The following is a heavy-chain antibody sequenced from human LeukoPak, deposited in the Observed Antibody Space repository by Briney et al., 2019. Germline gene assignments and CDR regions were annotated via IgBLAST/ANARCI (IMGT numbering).Heavy chain of an antibody. D-gene: IGHD5-24*01. J-gene: IGHJ4*02. CDR3: VKVQDGSTFDY. Sequence: GGSLRLSCTASGFTFSSYAMYWVRQAPGKGPEYVSSISSNGAGTLYADSVKGRFTISRDNSRNTLYLQMSSLRPEDTAVYYCVKVQDGSTFDYWGQGSLVTVSS. V-gene: IGHV3-64D*09. CDR2: ISSNGAGT. CDR1: GFTFSSYA.